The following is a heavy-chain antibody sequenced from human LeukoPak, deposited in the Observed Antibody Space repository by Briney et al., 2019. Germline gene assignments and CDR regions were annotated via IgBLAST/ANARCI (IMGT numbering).Heavy chain of an antibody. V-gene: IGHV5-51*01. CDR1: GYSFTSYW. J-gene: IGHJ4*02. CDR2: IYPGDSNT. Sequence: GESLKISCQGSGYSFTSYWIGWVRQMPGKGLEWMGIIYPGDSNTRYSPSFQGQVTMSADKSISTAYLQWSSLKASDTAMYYCATRRAVAGKYYFDSWGQGTLVTVSS. D-gene: IGHD6-19*01. CDR3: ATRRAVAGKYYFDS.